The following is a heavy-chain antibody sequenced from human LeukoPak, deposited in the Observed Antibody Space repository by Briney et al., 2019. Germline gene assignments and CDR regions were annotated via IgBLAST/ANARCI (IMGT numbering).Heavy chain of an antibody. CDR3: ARQTGATTTGGYYFDH. Sequence: GGSLRLSCAASGFTFSSYWMYWVRQAPGKGLVWVSRINTDGSSTSYADSVKGRFSISWDNAKNTLDLQMNSLRADDTAVYYCARQTGATTTGGYYFDHWGQGTLVTVSS. CDR1: GFTFSSYW. CDR2: INTDGSST. D-gene: IGHD1-26*01. J-gene: IGHJ4*02. V-gene: IGHV3-74*01.